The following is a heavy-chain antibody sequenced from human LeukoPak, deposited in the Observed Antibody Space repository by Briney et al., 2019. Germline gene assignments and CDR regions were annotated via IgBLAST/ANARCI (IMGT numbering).Heavy chain of an antibody. J-gene: IGHJ4*02. CDR2: ISYDGSNK. Sequence: GRSLRLSCAASGFTFSSYAMHWVRQAPGKGLEWVAVISYDGSNKYYADSVKGRFTISRDNSKNTLYLQMNSLRAEDTAVYYCARDNCSSTSCVDYWGQGTLVTVSS. CDR3: ARDNCSSTSCVDY. CDR1: GFTFSSYA. D-gene: IGHD2-2*01. V-gene: IGHV3-30-3*01.